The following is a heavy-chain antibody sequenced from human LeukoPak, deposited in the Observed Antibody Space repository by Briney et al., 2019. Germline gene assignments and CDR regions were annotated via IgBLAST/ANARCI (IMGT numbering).Heavy chain of an antibody. CDR1: GGSISSYY. D-gene: IGHD6-13*01. CDR2: IYYSGST. V-gene: IGHV4-59*01. J-gene: IGHJ6*03. CDR3: ARAIAAAGHLYYYYYYYMDV. Sequence: SETLSLTCTVSGGSISSYYWSWIRQPPGKGLEWIGYIYYSGSTNYNPPLKSRVTISVDTSKNQFSLKLSSVTAADTAVYYCARAIAAAGHLYYYYYYYMDVWGKGTTVTVSS.